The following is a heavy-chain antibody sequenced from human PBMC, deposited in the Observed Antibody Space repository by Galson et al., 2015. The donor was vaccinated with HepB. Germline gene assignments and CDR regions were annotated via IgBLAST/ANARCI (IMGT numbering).Heavy chain of an antibody. V-gene: IGHV7-4-1*02. CDR2: INTNTGNP. Sequence: SVKVSCKASGYTFTTYGINWVRQAPGQGLEWMGSINTNTGNPTYAQGFTGRFVFSVDTSVSTAYLEISSLKAEDTATYYCAKDLDYELQSYMDVWGKGTTVTVSS. J-gene: IGHJ6*03. D-gene: IGHD2-2*01. CDR3: AKDLDYELQSYMDV. CDR1: GYTFTTYG.